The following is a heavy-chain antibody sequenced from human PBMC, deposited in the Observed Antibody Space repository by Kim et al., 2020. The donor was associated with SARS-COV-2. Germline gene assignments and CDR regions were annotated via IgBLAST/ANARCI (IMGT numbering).Heavy chain of an antibody. Sequence: GGSTYYADSVKGRFTISRDNSKNTLYLQMNSLRAEDTAVYYCAKGEEPDYWGQGTLVTVPS. V-gene: IGHV3-23*01. J-gene: IGHJ4*02. CDR3: AKGEEPDY. CDR2: GGST.